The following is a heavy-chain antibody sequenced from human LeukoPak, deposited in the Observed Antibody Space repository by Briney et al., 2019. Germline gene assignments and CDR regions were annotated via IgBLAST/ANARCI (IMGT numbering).Heavy chain of an antibody. CDR2: IYYSGST. Sequence: SETLSLTCTVSGGSIRSSNYYWGWIRQPPGKGLEWSGSIYYSGSTNYNPSLKSRVTISVDTSKNQFSLKLSSVTAADTAVYYCARESSTERALDAFDIWGQGTMVTVSS. CDR1: GGSIRSSNYY. D-gene: IGHD2-15*01. J-gene: IGHJ3*02. V-gene: IGHV4-39*07. CDR3: ARESSTERALDAFDI.